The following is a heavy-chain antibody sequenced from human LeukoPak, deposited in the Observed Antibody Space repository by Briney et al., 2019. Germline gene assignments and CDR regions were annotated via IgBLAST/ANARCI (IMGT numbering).Heavy chain of an antibody. CDR2: VHLDGRT. V-gene: IGHV4-4*02. CDR1: GGSVINTNW. CDR3: ARGGDYGDYADY. D-gene: IGHD4-17*01. J-gene: IGHJ4*02. Sequence: SGTLSLTCGVSGGSVINTNWWTWVRQPPGKGLEWIGEVHLDGRTNYNPSLESRLIMSVDVSENQVSLKLTSVTAADTAVYYCARGGDYGDYADYWGQGTLVTVSS.